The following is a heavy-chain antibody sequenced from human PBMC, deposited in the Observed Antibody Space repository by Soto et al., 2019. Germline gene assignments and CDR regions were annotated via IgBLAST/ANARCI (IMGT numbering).Heavy chain of an antibody. V-gene: IGHV3-30*02. J-gene: IGHJ4*02. CDR2: IWYDGSNE. D-gene: IGHD2-15*01. Sequence: PGGSLRLSCAASGFTFSSYGMHWVRQAPGKGLEWVAFIWYDGSNEYYADSVKGRFTVSRDNSKNTLYLQMNSPRPEDTAVYYCARYCNGGACYSASLDYWGQGTQVTVSS. CDR3: ARYCNGGACYSASLDY. CDR1: GFTFSSYG.